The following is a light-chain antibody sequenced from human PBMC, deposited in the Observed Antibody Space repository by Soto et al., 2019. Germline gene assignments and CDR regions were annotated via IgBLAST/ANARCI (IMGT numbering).Light chain of an antibody. CDR1: QSVSNNY. J-gene: IGKJ5*01. CDR3: QQYGSSPPIT. V-gene: IGKV3-20*01. Sequence: EIVLTQSPGTLSLSPGERATLSCRASQSVSNNYLAWYQQKPGQAPRLLISGASSRATGIPDRFTGSGSGTDFTLTIARLEPADYAVYYCQQYGSSPPITFGQGTRLDIK. CDR2: GAS.